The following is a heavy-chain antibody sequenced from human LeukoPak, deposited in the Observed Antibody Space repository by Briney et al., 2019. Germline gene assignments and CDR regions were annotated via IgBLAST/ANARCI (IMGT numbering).Heavy chain of an antibody. D-gene: IGHD6-6*01. J-gene: IGHJ4*02. V-gene: IGHV1-46*01. CDR2: INPSGGST. Sequence: GASVKVSCKASGYTFTSYYMHWVRQAPGQGLEWMGIINPSGGSTSYAQKFQGRVTMTRDMSTSTVYMELSSLRSEDTAVYYCARTPLEYSSPCGFDYWGQGTLVTVSS. CDR1: GYTFTSYY. CDR3: ARTPLEYSSPCGFDY.